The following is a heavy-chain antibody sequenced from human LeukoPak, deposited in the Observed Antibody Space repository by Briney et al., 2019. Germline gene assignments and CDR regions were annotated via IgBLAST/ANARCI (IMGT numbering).Heavy chain of an antibody. CDR3: ARDSRPGDYSHPGDAFDI. CDR2: IYYSGST. J-gene: IGHJ3*02. D-gene: IGHD4-17*01. CDR1: GGSISSGGYY. V-gene: IGHV4-31*03. Sequence: SETLSLTCTVSGGSISSGGYYWSWIRQHPGKGLEWIGYIYYSGSTYYNPSLKSRVTISVGTSKNQFSLKLSSVTAADTAVYYCARDSRPGDYSHPGDAFDIWGQGTMVTVSS.